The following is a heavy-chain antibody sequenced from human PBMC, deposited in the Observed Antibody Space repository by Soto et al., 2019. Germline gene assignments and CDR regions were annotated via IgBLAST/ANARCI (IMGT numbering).Heavy chain of an antibody. D-gene: IGHD6-19*01. CDR2: IIPTFGTA. Sequence: SVKVSSKASGRTFSSSSMNWLRQAPGQAPEWMGGIIPTFGTANYNEKFRGRATITADTSTSTAYMEVSSLTSEDTAMYFCARSETAGHRGFDIWGQGTMVTVSS. J-gene: IGHJ3*02. CDR3: ARSETAGHRGFDI. V-gene: IGHV1-69*06. CDR1: GRTFSSSS.